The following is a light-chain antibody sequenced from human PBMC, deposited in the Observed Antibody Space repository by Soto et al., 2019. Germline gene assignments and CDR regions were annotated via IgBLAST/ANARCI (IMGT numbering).Light chain of an antibody. CDR1: QSVNSF. CDR3: QQYGSSPQT. CDR2: GAS. V-gene: IGKV3-20*01. J-gene: IGKJ1*01. Sequence: EIVLTQSTGTLSLSPGERATLSCRATQSVNSFLAWYQQRPGQAPRLLIFGASSRATGIPDRFSGSGSGTDFTLTISRLEPEDFAVYFCQQYGSSPQTFGQGTKVDVK.